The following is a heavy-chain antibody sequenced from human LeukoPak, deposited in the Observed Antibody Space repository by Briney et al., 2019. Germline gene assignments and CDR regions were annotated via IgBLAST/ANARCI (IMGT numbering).Heavy chain of an antibody. CDR1: GGSISSYY. J-gene: IGHJ6*03. D-gene: IGHD3-10*01. Sequence: SETLSLTCTVSGGSISSYYWSWIRQPAGKGLEWIGRIYTSGSTNYNPSLKSRVTMSVDTSKNQFSLKLSSVTAADTAVYYCARVNYGSGSYQHYYYYMDVWGKGTTVTVS. V-gene: IGHV4-4*07. CDR2: IYTSGST. CDR3: ARVNYGSGSYQHYYYYMDV.